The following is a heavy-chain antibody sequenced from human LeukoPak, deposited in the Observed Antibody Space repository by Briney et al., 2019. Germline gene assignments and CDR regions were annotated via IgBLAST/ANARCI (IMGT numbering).Heavy chain of an antibody. CDR2: INPNSGGT. J-gene: IGHJ6*03. Sequence: ASVKVSCKASGSTFTGYYMHWVRRAPGQGLEWMGWINPNSGGTNYTQKLQGRVTMTRDTSISTAYMELSRLRSDDTAVYYCARVLSPEYQLLSSLTDYYMDVWGKGTTVTVSS. D-gene: IGHD2-2*01. V-gene: IGHV1-2*02. CDR3: ARVLSPEYQLLSSLTDYYMDV. CDR1: GSTFTGYY.